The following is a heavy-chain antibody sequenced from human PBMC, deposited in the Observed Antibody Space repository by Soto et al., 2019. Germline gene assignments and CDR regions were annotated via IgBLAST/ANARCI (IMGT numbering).Heavy chain of an antibody. CDR1: GFNFSSFG. J-gene: IGHJ4*02. CDR3: ASLSDSGNLVFDY. CDR2: IWYDGSNE. Sequence: QVHLVESGGGVVQPGRSLRLSCAASGFNFSSFGMHWVRQAPGKGLEWVAVIWYDGSNEYYADSVKGRFTISRDNSKNTVYLQMNSLRAEDTAVYYCASLSDSGNLVFDYWGQGTLVTVPS. D-gene: IGHD1-26*01. V-gene: IGHV3-33*01.